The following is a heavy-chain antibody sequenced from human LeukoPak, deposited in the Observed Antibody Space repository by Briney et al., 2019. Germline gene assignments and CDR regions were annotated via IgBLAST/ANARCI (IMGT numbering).Heavy chain of an antibody. J-gene: IGHJ5*02. CDR3: ARLGYDILTGHRFDP. Sequence: PSQTLSLTCAVSGGSISSGGYSWRWIRQPPGKGLEWIGYIYHSGSTYYNPSLKSRVTISVDRSKNQFSLKLSSVTAADTAVYYCARLGYDILTGHRFDPWGQGTLVTVSS. D-gene: IGHD3-9*01. V-gene: IGHV4-30-2*01. CDR1: GGSISSGGYS. CDR2: IYHSGST.